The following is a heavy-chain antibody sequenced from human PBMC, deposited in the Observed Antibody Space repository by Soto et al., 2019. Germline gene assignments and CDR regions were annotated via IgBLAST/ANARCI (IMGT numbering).Heavy chain of an antibody. D-gene: IGHD2-15*01. CDR2: IKSKRDGGTT. CDR3: TTTWELLLYFDN. CDR1: GFIFSNAW. Sequence: EVQLVESGGGLVQPGGSLRLSCAASGFIFSNAWMTWVRQAPGKGLEWVGRIKSKRDGGTTDYAAPVKGRFTISRDDSKNTLYLQMNSLKIEDTAVYYCTTTWELLLYFDNWGQGTLVTVSS. J-gene: IGHJ4*02. V-gene: IGHV3-15*01.